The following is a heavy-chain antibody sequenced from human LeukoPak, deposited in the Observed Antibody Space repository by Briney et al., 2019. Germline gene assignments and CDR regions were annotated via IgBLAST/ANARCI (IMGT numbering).Heavy chain of an antibody. CDR2: IYYSGST. CDR3: ARLYYDSSGYYQICYFDY. Sequence: SETLSLTCTVSGGSISSSSYYWGWIRQPPGKGLEWIGSIYYSGSTFYNPSLKSRVTISVDTSKNQFSLNLSSVTAADTAVYYCARLYYDSSGYYQICYFDYWGQGTLVTVSS. D-gene: IGHD3-22*01. CDR1: GGSISSSSYY. J-gene: IGHJ4*02. V-gene: IGHV4-39*01.